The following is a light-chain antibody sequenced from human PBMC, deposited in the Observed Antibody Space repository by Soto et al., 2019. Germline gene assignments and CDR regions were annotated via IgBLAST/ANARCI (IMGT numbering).Light chain of an antibody. J-gene: IGLJ1*01. Sequence: QSALTQPASVSGSPGQSITISCTGTGSDIGDYKYVSWYQQHPGKAPKLMIYEVSNRPSGVSNRFSGSKSGNTASLTISGLQADDEADYYCSSYRSSNTPSVFGTGTKVTVL. CDR3: SSYRSSNTPSV. V-gene: IGLV2-14*01. CDR2: EVS. CDR1: GSDIGDYKY.